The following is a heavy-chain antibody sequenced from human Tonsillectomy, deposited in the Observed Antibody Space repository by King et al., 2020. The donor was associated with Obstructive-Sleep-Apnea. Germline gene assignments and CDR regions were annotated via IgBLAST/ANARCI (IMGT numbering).Heavy chain of an antibody. V-gene: IGHV3-48*04. Sequence: VQLVESGGGLVQPGGSLRLSCAASGFIFSSYSMNWVRQAPGKGLEWVSYISSSSTNINYADSVKGRFSISRDNAENSLYLQMNSLRAEDTAVYYCSRETRALETVTLKRAYYNNGMDVWGQGATVTVSS. CDR3: SRETRALETVTLKRAYYNNGMDV. D-gene: IGHD1-1*01. CDR1: GFIFSSYS. CDR2: ISSSSTNI. J-gene: IGHJ6*02.